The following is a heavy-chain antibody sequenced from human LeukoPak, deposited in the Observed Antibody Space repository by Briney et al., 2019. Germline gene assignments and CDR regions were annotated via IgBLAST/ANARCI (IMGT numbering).Heavy chain of an antibody. CDR3: ARERFPYDILTGYDP. CDR1: GGSISSYY. V-gene: IGHV4-4*07. J-gene: IGHJ5*02. Sequence: PSETLSLTCTVSGGSISSYYWSWIRQPAGKGLEWIGRIYTSGSTNYNPSLKSRVTMSVDTSKNQFSLKLSSVTAADTAVYYCARERFPYDILTGYDPWGQGTLVTVSS. D-gene: IGHD3-9*01. CDR2: IYTSGST.